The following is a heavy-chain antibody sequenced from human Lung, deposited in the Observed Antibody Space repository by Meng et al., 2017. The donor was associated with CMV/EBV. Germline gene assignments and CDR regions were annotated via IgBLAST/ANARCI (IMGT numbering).Heavy chain of an antibody. J-gene: IGHJ4*02. V-gene: IGHV4-31*02. CDR3: ASDAGGRNYFDY. D-gene: IGHD2-15*01. CDR1: GGSISSGGYY. CDR2: IYYSGST. Sequence: TVSGGSISSGGYYWSWIRQHPGKGLEWIGYIYYSGSTYYNPSLKTRVTISLDTSKNHFSLKLSSVTAADTAVYYCASDAGGRNYFDYWGQGTLVTVSS.